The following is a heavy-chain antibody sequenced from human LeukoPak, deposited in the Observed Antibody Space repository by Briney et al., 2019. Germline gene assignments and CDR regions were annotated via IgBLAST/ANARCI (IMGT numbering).Heavy chain of an antibody. CDR3: ARAITDFWSGYMALDI. CDR2: ISAYNGNT. CDR1: GYTFTSYG. Sequence: ASVKVSCKASGYTFTSYGISWVRQAPGQGLEWMGWISAYNGNTNYAQKLQGRVTMTTDTSTSTAYMELRSLRSDDTAVYYCARAITDFWSGYMALDIWGQGTMVTVSS. J-gene: IGHJ3*02. D-gene: IGHD3-3*01. V-gene: IGHV1-18*01.